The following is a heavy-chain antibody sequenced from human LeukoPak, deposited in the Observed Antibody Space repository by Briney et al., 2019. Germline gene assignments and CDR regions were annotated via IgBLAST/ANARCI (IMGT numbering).Heavy chain of an antibody. CDR3: AREGYYGSGSYGAFDI. J-gene: IGHJ3*02. CDR1: GFTFSSCW. Sequence: GGSLRLSCAASGFTFSSCWMTWVRQAPGKGLEWVANIKQDGSEKNYVDSVRGRFTISRDNAKNSLYLQMNSLRAEDTAVYYCAREGYYGSGSYGAFDIWGQGTMVTVSS. D-gene: IGHD3-10*01. V-gene: IGHV3-7*01. CDR2: IKQDGSEK.